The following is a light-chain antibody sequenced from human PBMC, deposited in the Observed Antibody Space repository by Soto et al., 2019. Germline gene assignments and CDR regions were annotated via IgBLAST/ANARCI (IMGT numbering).Light chain of an antibody. CDR2: DAS. Sequence: EIVLTQSPGTLSLSPGERATLSCRASQSVAKNYLAWYQQEPGQAPRLLIYDASSRATGIPDRFSGSGSGTDFTLTISRLEPEDFAVYYCHQYASSPQTFGQGTKVEI. J-gene: IGKJ1*01. CDR3: HQYASSPQT. V-gene: IGKV3-20*01. CDR1: QSVAKNY.